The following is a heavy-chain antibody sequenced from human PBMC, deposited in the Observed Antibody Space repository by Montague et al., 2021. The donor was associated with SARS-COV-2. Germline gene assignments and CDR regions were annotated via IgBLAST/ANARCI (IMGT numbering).Heavy chain of an antibody. V-gene: IGHV3-30*04. Sequence: SLRLSCAAAGFTFSSYAMHWVRQAPGKGLEWVAGLSYDGDNKYYADSMKGRLTISRDNSKNTLYLQMNSLRAEDAAVYYCARAWGEVGSGWYTGLDYWGQGAPVTVSS. J-gene: IGHJ4*02. CDR1: GFTFSSYA. CDR2: LSYDGDNK. D-gene: IGHD6-19*01. CDR3: ARAWGEVGSGWYTGLDY.